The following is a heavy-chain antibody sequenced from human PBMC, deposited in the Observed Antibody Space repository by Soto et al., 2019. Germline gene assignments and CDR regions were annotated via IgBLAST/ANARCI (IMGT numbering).Heavy chain of an antibody. V-gene: IGHV3-21*01. CDR2: ISSSSSYI. CDR3: ATDYVSLVDQEWYFDY. D-gene: IGHD3-16*01. J-gene: IGHJ4*02. CDR1: GFTFSSYS. Sequence: PGGSLRLSCAASGFTFSSYSMNWVRQAPGKGLEWVSSISSSSSYIYYADSVKGRFTISRDNAKNSLYLQMNSLRAEDTAVYYCATDYVSLVDQEWYFDYWGQGTLVTVSS.